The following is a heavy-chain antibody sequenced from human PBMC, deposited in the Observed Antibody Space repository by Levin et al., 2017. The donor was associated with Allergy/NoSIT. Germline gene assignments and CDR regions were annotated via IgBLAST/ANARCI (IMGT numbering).Heavy chain of an antibody. CDR1: GFTFSSYA. V-gene: IGHV3-23*01. J-gene: IGHJ4*02. CDR3: AKDVSLGYSGYGGDY. Sequence: GGSLRLSCAASGFTFSSYAMIWVRQAPGKGLECVSAISESGGRTYYADSVEGRFTISRDNSKNTLYLQMNSLRAEDTAVYYCAKDVSLGYSGYGGDYWGQGTLVTVSS. CDR2: ISESGGRT. D-gene: IGHD5-12*01.